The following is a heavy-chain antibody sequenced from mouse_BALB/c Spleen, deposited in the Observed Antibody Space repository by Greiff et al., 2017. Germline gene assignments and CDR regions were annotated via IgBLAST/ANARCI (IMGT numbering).Heavy chain of an antibody. D-gene: IGHD3-1*01. CDR3: ARDGQLGLHYAMDY. J-gene: IGHJ4*01. Sequence: VQGVESGPGLVAPSQSLSITCTVSGFSLTGYGVNWVRQPPGKGLEWLGMIWGDGSTDYNSALKSRLSISKDNSKSQVFLKMNSLQTDDTARYYCARDGQLGLHYAMDYWGQGTSVTVSS. CDR2: IWGDGST. V-gene: IGHV2-6-7*01. CDR1: GFSLTGYG.